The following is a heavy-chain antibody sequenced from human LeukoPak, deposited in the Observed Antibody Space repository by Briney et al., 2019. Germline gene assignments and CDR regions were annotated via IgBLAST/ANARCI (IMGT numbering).Heavy chain of an antibody. CDR3: ARVSWGGATRPLDYYYDMDV. CDR1: GCTFPSYC. J-gene: IGHJ6*03. CDR2: ISAYNGNT. V-gene: IGHV1-18*01. D-gene: IGHD1-26*01. Sequence: AAVQVSCKACGCTFPSYCISWVRQAPGQGVEWMGWISAYNGNTNYEQKLQGRVTMTTDTSTNKVSMELRSLTSDDTAGHCCARVSWGGATRPLDYYYDMDVWGKRTTFTVSS.